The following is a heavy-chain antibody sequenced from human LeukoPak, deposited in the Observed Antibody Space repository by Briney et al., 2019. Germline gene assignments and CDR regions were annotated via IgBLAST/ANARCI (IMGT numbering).Heavy chain of an antibody. Sequence: QPGGSLRLSCEASGFSLSSYEMNWVRQAPGKGLEWVSHISSRGSTIYYADSVKGRFTISRDNAKNSLYLQMNSLRAEDTAVYYCARVGWVLRYAFDIWGQGAMVTVSS. CDR1: GFSLSSYE. J-gene: IGHJ3*02. D-gene: IGHD3-16*01. V-gene: IGHV3-48*03. CDR3: ARVGWVLRYAFDI. CDR2: ISSRGSTI.